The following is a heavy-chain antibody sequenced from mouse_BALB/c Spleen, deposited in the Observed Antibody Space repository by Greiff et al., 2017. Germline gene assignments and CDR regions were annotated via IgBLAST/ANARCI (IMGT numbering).Heavy chain of an antibody. Sequence: VQLQQSGAELVRPGASVTLSCKASGYTFTDYEMHWVKQTPVHGLEWIGAIDPETGGTAYNQKFKGKATLTADKSSSTAYMELRSLTSEDSAVYYCTFYGAYWGQGTLVTVSA. J-gene: IGHJ3*01. D-gene: IGHD1-1*02. CDR1: GYTFTDYE. CDR3: TFYGAY. V-gene: IGHV1-15*01. CDR2: IDPETGGT.